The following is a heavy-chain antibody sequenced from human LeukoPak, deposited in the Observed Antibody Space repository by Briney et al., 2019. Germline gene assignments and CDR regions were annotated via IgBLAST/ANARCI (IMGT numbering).Heavy chain of an antibody. D-gene: IGHD1-26*01. CDR1: GYTLTELS. J-gene: IGHJ4*02. Sequence: ASVKVSCKVSGYTLTELSMHWVRQAPGKGLEWMGGFDPEDGETIYAQKFQGRVTMTEDTSTDTAYMELSSLRSEDTAVYYCATDLFIVGATTSLGVRLLWGQGTLVTVSS. CDR3: ATDLFIVGATTSLGVRLL. V-gene: IGHV1-24*01. CDR2: FDPEDGET.